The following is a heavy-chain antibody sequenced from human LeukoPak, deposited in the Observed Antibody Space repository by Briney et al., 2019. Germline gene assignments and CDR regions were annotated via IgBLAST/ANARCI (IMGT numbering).Heavy chain of an antibody. J-gene: IGHJ6*03. CDR3: ARETSQKGAHYMDV. CDR2: ISTSGST. CDR1: GGYISSYY. V-gene: IGHV4-4*07. D-gene: IGHD3-16*01. Sequence: PSETLSLTCSVSGGYISSYYWSWIRQPAGKGLESIGHISTSGSTNYNPSLKSRVTISVDTSKNQFSLKLRSVTAADTAVYYCARETSQKGAHYMDVWGKGTTVTISS.